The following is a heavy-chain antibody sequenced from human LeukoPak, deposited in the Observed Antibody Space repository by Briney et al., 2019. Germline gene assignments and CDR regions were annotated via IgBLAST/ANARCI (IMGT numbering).Heavy chain of an antibody. D-gene: IGHD3-22*01. CDR3: ARGQYYYDSSGYYRY. V-gene: IGHV3-9*01. CDR2: ISWNGGSI. CDR1: GFTFDDYA. J-gene: IGHJ4*02. Sequence: GRSLRLSCAASGFTFDDYAMHWVRQAPGKGLEWVSGISWNGGSIGYADSVKGRFTISRDNAKNSLYLRMNSLRAEDTALYYCARGQYYYDSSGYYRYWGQGTLVTVSS.